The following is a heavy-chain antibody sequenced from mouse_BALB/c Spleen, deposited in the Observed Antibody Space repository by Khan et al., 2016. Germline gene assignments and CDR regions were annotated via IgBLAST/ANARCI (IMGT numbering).Heavy chain of an antibody. CDR2: IYPGNSDT. D-gene: IGHD4-1*01. CDR1: GYTFTSYW. V-gene: IGHV1-5*01. Sequence: VQLQQSGTVLVRPGASVKMSCKASGYTFTSYWMHWLKQRPGQGLEWIGAIYPGNSDTSYNQKFKGKAKLTAVTSTTTAYMEVSSLTNEDSAVYYCIGTSWFAYWGQGTLVTVSA. J-gene: IGHJ3*01. CDR3: IGTSWFAY.